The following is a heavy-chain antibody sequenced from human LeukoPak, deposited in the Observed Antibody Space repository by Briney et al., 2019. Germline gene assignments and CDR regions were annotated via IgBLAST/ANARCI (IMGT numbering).Heavy chain of an antibody. CDR1: GGTFSNYA. CDR2: IIPILGIA. D-gene: IGHD3-9*01. Sequence: ASVKVSFKASGGTFSNYAISWVRQAPGQGLEWMGRIIPILGIANYAQKFQGRVTITADKSTSTAYMEVRSLRSDDTAVYYCARGLRYFDWPAGMDVWGQGTTVTVSS. V-gene: IGHV1-69*04. CDR3: ARGLRYFDWPAGMDV. J-gene: IGHJ6*02.